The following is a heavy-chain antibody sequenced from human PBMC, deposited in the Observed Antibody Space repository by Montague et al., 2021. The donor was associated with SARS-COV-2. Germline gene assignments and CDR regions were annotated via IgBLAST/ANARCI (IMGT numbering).Heavy chain of an antibody. CDR3: ARDVGWYSSSWFDY. V-gene: IGHV4-31*03. CDR2: IYYSAST. Sequence: TLSLTCTVSGGSISSVGYYWIWIPHHPGQGLEWIMYIYYSASTYYTPSLKGRVTISVDTSKNQFSLKLSSVTAADTAVYYCARDVGWYSSSWFDYWGQGTLVTVSS. J-gene: IGHJ4*02. D-gene: IGHD6-13*01. CDR1: GGSISSVGYY.